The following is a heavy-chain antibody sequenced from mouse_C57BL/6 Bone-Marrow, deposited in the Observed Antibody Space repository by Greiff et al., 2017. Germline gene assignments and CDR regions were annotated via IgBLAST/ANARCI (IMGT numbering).Heavy chain of an antibody. V-gene: IGHV5-16*01. D-gene: IGHD1-1*01. CDR1: GFTFSDYY. J-gene: IGHJ4*01. Sequence: EVKVVESEGGLVQPGSSMKLSCTASGFTFSDYYMAWVRQVPEKGLEWVANINYDGSSTYYLDSLKSRFIISRDNAKNILYLQMSSLKSEDTATYYCARLYYYGSSYAMDYWGQGTSVTVSS. CDR3: ARLYYYGSSYAMDY. CDR2: INYDGSST.